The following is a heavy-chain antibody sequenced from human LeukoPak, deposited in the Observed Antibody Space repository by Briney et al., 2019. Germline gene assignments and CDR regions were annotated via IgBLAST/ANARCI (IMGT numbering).Heavy chain of an antibody. D-gene: IGHD2-21*02. CDR1: GGTFSSYA. V-gene: IGHV1-69*01. J-gene: IGHJ6*02. Sequence: SVKVSFKASGGTFSSYAISWVRQAPGQGLEWMGGIIPIFGTANYAQKFQGRVTITADESTSTAYMELSSLRSEDTAVYYCASEDCGGDCSPYYYYYGMDVWGQGTTVTVSS. CDR2: IIPIFGTA. CDR3: ASEDCGGDCSPYYYYYGMDV.